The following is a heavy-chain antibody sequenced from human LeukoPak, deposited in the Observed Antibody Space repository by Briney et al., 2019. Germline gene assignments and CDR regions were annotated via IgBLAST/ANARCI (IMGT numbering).Heavy chain of an antibody. D-gene: IGHD4-17*01. CDR2: IYYSGST. CDR3: ARLTTTVTTFWFDP. Sequence: SETLSLTCTVSGGSISSYYWSRIRQPPGKGLEWIGYIYYSGSTNYNPSLKSRVTISVDTPKNQFSLKLSSVTAADTAVYYCARLTTTVTTFWFDPWGQGTLVTVSS. V-gene: IGHV4-59*08. J-gene: IGHJ5*02. CDR1: GGSISSYY.